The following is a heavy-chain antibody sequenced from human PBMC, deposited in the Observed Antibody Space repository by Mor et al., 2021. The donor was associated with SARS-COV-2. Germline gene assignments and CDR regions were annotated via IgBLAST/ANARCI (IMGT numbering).Heavy chain of an antibody. CDR3: ARDLRAAASNWFDP. D-gene: IGHD6-13*01. V-gene: IGHV3-74*01. Sequence: GKGLVWVTRRNSDGSSTSYADSVKGRFTISRDNAKNTLYLQMNSLRAEDTAVYYCARDLRAAASNWFDPWGQGTLVTVSS. CDR2: RNSDGSST. J-gene: IGHJ5*02.